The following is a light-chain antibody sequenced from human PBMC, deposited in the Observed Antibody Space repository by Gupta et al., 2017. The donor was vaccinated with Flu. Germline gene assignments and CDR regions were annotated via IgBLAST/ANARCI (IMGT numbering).Light chain of an antibody. Sequence: QSALTQPPSVSGSPGQSITISCTGTSSDVGGYNYVSWYQQHPGKAPKLMIYEVSNRPSGVSNRFSGSKSGNTASLTISGLQAEDEADYYCSSYTSSSTLALYVFGTGTKVTVL. J-gene: IGLJ1*01. CDR2: EVS. V-gene: IGLV2-14*01. CDR1: SSDVGGYNY. CDR3: SSYTSSSTLALYV.